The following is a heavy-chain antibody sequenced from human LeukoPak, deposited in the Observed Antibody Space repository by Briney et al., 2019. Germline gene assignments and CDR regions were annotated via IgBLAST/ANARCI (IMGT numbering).Heavy chain of an antibody. J-gene: IGHJ3*02. CDR2: ISPSGGST. V-gene: IGHV1-46*01. D-gene: IGHD2-2*01. Sequence: ASVKVSCKPFGYTFTRYYMHWVRQAPGQGPEWMGVISPSGGSTTYAQKFQGRVTLTRDMSTSTDYLELSSLRSEDTAVYYCARENCSSTSCSDAFDIWGQGTMVTVSS. CDR3: ARENCSSTSCSDAFDI. CDR1: GYTFTRYY.